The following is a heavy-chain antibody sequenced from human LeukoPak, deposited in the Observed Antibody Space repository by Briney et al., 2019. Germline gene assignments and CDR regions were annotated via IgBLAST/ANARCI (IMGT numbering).Heavy chain of an antibody. Sequence: PGGSLRLSCAASGFTFSSYSMNWVRQAPGKGLEWVSSISSSSSYIYYADSVKGRFTISRDNAKNSLYLQMNSLRAEDTAVYYCARGLAARPYYYYMDVWGKGTTVTVSS. V-gene: IGHV3-21*01. CDR1: GFTFSSYS. CDR2: ISSSSSYI. CDR3: ARGLAARPYYYYMDV. J-gene: IGHJ6*03. D-gene: IGHD6-6*01.